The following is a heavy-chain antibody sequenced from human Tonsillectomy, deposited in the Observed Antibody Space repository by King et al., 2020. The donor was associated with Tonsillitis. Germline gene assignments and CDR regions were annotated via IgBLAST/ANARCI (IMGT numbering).Heavy chain of an antibody. D-gene: IGHD3-22*01. CDR3: ARDRYYDSSGYETQDAFDI. Sequence: QLQESGPGLVKPSQTLSLTCAVSGGSVSSGDYSWSWLRQPPGKGLEWIGYIYYSGSTYYNLSLKSRVTISVDTSKNQFSLKLSSVTAADTAVYYCARDRYYDSSGYETQDAFDIWGQGTMVTVSS. CDR1: GGSVSSGDYS. V-gene: IGHV4-30-4*07. CDR2: IYYSGST. J-gene: IGHJ3*02.